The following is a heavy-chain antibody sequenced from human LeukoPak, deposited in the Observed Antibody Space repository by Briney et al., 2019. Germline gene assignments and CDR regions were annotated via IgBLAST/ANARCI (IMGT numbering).Heavy chain of an antibody. CDR2: ISSNGGST. V-gene: IGHV3-64*01. CDR3: AREYCTNGVCYKRFDY. CDR1: GFTFSSYA. Sequence: GGSLRLSCTASGFTFSSYAMHWVRQAPGKGLEYVSGISSNGGSTYHANSVKGRFSISRDNSKNTLYLQMGSLRPEDMAVYYCAREYCTNGVCYKRFDYWGQGTLVTVSP. D-gene: IGHD2-8*01. J-gene: IGHJ4*02.